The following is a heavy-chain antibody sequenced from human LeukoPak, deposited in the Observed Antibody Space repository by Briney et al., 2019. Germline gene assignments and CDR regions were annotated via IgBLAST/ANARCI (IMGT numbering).Heavy chain of an antibody. Sequence: GGSLRLSCAASGFTSSNYWMNWVRQAPGKGLEGLANINEDASRTYYVDSVRGRFTIFRDSARNSVYLQMNSLRAEDTGIYYCARVRAGSGFDAMDTWGQGTLVTVSS. V-gene: IGHV3-7*01. CDR2: INEDASRT. J-gene: IGHJ5*02. CDR3: ARVRAGSGFDAMDT. CDR1: GFTSSNYW. D-gene: IGHD5-12*01.